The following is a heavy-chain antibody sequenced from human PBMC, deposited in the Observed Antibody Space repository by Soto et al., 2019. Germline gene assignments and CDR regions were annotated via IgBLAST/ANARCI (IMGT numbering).Heavy chain of an antibody. Sequence: GGSLRLSCVASGFNFSDHYMTWIRQAPGKGLEWVSSISSSGTTKEYADSVKGRSTISRDNAKNSLSLQMNSLRAEDTAVYYCAREGEYWFDPWGQGTLVTVSS. CDR1: GFNFSDHY. V-gene: IGHV3-11*01. CDR3: AREGEYWFDP. D-gene: IGHD3-16*01. CDR2: ISSSGTTK. J-gene: IGHJ5*02.